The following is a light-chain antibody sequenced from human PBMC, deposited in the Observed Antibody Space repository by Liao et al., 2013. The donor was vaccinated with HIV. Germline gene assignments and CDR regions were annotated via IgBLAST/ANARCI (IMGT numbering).Light chain of an antibody. CDR3: QAWDSSTVV. CDR2: QDS. J-gene: IGLJ2*01. CDR1: NIGRTT. Sequence: SYVLTQPPSVSVAPGKTARVTCGGNNIGRTTVHWYQQKPGQAPVLVIYQDSKRPSGIPERFSGSNSGNTATLTISGTQAMDEADYYCQAWDSSTVVFGGGTKLTVL. V-gene: IGLV3-21*01.